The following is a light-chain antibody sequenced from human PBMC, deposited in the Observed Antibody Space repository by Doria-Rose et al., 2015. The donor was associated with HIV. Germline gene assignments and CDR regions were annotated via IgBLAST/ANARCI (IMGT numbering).Light chain of an antibody. CDR3: QQRSNWPPIFT. V-gene: IGKV3-11*01. CDR2: DAS. CDR1: QSVSSN. J-gene: IGKJ3*01. Sequence: EIVLTQSPATLSLSPGERATLSCRASQSVSSNLARYQQKPGQAPRLLIYDASDRATGIPARLSGSGSGTDFTLTISSLEPEDFAVYFCQQRSNWPPIFTFGPGTKVDI.